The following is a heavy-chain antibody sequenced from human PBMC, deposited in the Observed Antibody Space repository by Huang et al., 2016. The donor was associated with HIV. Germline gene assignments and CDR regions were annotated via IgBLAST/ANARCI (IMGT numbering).Heavy chain of an antibody. V-gene: IGHV3-30*02. J-gene: IGHJ4*02. D-gene: IGHD3-3*01. Sequence: GGSLRLSCTVSGFTFGSFGMHWVRQAPGKGLEWVAFIRYDGNNYYYADSVRGRFTISRDNSKDTLYLQMNRLRPDDSAVYYCAKDLTYTFGRHFDYWGRGTLVTVSS. CDR1: GFTFGSFG. CDR3: AKDLTYTFGRHFDY. CDR2: IRYDGNNY.